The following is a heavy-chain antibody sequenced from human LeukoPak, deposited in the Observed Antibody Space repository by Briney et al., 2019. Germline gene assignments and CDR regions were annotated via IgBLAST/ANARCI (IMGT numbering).Heavy chain of an antibody. CDR1: GFTFSSYG. D-gene: IGHD1-26*01. V-gene: IGHV3-23*01. CDR2: ISGSGGST. Sequence: GSLRLSCAATGFTFSSYGMSWVRQAPGKGLEWVSAISGSGGSTYYADSVKGRFTISRDNSKNTLYLQMNSLRAEDTAVYYCAKAIVGATGCFDYWGQGTLVTVSS. CDR3: AKAIVGATGCFDY. J-gene: IGHJ4*02.